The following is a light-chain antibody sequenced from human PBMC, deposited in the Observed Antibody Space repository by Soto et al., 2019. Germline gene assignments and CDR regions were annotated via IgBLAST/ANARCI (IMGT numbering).Light chain of an antibody. J-gene: IGKJ4*01. Sequence: DIQMTQSPSTLSASVGDRVTITCRASQSISSWLAWYQQKPGKAPKLLIYDASSLESGVPSRFSGSGSGTEFALAISSLQPDDFATYYCQQYNSYPLTFGGGTKVEIK. CDR1: QSISSW. V-gene: IGKV1-5*01. CDR2: DAS. CDR3: QQYNSYPLT.